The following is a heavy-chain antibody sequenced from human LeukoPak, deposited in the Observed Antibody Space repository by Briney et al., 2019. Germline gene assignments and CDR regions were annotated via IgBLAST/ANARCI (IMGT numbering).Heavy chain of an antibody. Sequence: PGGSLRLSCAASGFPFNIYTINCVRQAPGKGREGGASISSESGYIYYADSVEGRFTISRENAKNTVYLQMNSLRGEDTAVYYCARDGLGSYDYWGQGTLVTVSS. CDR3: ARDGLGSYDY. J-gene: IGHJ4*02. CDR2: ISSESGYI. D-gene: IGHD3-10*01. CDR1: GFPFNIYT. V-gene: IGHV3-21*01.